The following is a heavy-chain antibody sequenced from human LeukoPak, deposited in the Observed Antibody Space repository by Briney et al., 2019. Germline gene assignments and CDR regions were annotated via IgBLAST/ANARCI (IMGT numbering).Heavy chain of an antibody. CDR1: GFTVSSNY. D-gene: IGHD3-22*01. J-gene: IGHJ6*02. CDR3: ARDKYDSSGYYYYGMDV. V-gene: IGHV3-53*01. CDR2: IYSGGST. Sequence: GGSLRLSCAAYGFTVSSNYMSWVRQAPGKGLEWVSDIYSGGSTYYADSVKGRFTISRDNSKNTLYLQMNSLRAEDTAVYYCARDKYDSSGYYYYGMDVWSQGTTVTVSS.